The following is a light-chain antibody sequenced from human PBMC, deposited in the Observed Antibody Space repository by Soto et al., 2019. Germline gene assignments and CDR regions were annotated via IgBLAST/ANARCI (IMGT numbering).Light chain of an antibody. CDR1: SSDVGGYDY. CDR3: SSYTGGNPSYV. Sequence: SVRTPPRSESGYPGQSVTISCTVTSSDVGGYDYVSWYQQHPGKAPKLMIYEVTIRPSGVSDRFSGSKSGNTASLTVSGLQAEDEADYYCSSYTGGNPSYVFGTGINVTAL. J-gene: IGLJ1*01. CDR2: EVT. V-gene: IGLV2-8*01.